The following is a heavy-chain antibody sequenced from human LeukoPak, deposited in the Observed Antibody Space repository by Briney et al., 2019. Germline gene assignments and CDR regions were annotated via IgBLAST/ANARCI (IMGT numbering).Heavy chain of an antibody. CDR1: GYTFTNYA. D-gene: IGHD3-10*01. J-gene: IGHJ4*02. CDR2: ISAYNGST. V-gene: IGHV1-18*01. CDR3: ARGSLGLDY. Sequence: ASVKVSCKTSGYTFTNYAISWVRQAPGQGLEWMGWISAYNGSTNYAQDFQGRVTMTTVTSTATAYMEMRSLRSDDTAVYYCARGSLGLDYWGQGTLVTVSS.